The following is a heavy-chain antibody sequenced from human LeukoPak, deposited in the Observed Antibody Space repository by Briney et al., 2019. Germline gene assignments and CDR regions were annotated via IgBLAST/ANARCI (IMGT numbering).Heavy chain of an antibody. Sequence: PSETLSLTCTVSGGSISSYYWNWIRQPAGKGLEWIGRIYPSGSTNSNPSLKSRVTVSVDTSKNQFSLKLSSVTAADTAVYFCARTDGKQLPPRFWGQGTLVTVSS. CDR1: GGSISSYY. D-gene: IGHD5-18*01. J-gene: IGHJ4*02. CDR2: IYPSGST. V-gene: IGHV4-4*07. CDR3: ARTDGKQLPPRF.